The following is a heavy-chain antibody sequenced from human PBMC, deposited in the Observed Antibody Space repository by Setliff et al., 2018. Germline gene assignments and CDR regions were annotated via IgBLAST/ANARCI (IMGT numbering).Heavy chain of an antibody. CDR1: GYTFTSYG. J-gene: IGHJ4*02. CDR3: VRSSAPQVVLAADFDF. V-gene: IGHV1-18*01. D-gene: IGHD6-19*01. Sequence: GASVKVSCKASGYTFTSYGISWLRQAPGQGLEWMGWISAYNGNTNYPQWLQDRVTMTIDTSATTVYMELKSLRSDDTAVYYCVRSSAPQVVLAADFDFWGQGTPVTVSS. CDR2: ISAYNGNT.